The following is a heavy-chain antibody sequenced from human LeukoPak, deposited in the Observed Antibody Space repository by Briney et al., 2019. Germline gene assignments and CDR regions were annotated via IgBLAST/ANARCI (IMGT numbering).Heavy chain of an antibody. D-gene: IGHD1-1*01. CDR1: GGSITSSNYQ. J-gene: IGHJ5*02. V-gene: IGHV4-39*01. CDR3: ARVPGGALNWFDP. Sequence: SETLSLTCTVSGGSITSSNYQWGWIRQPPGKGLEWIGSISYSGSTYFNLSLKSRVMISVDTSKNQFSLKLSSVTAADTAVYYCARVPGGALNWFDPWGQGTLVTVSS. CDR2: ISYSGST.